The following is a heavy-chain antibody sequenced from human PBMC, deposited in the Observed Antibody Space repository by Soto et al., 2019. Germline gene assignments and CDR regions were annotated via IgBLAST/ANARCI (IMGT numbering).Heavy chain of an antibody. CDR1: GYRFTSYW. D-gene: IGHD6-13*01. Sequence: PGESLKISCKGSGYRFTSYWIGWVRQMPGNGLEWMGIIYPGDSDTRYSPSFEGQVTISADKSISTAYLQWSSLKASDTAMYYCARHNRYSSTWFEGWFDPWGQGTLVTVSS. J-gene: IGHJ5*02. V-gene: IGHV5-51*01. CDR3: ARHNRYSSTWFEGWFDP. CDR2: IYPGDSDT.